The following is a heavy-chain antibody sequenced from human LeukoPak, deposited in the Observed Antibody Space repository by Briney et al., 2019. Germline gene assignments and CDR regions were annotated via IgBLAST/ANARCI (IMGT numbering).Heavy chain of an antibody. Sequence: SVKVSCKASGGTFSSYAISWVRQAPGQGLEWMGRIIPIFGIANYAQKFQGRVTITADKSTSTAYMELSSQRSEDTAVYYCARDSVRDGYNSHWGQGTLVTVSS. CDR3: ARDSVRDGYNSH. J-gene: IGHJ4*02. D-gene: IGHD5-24*01. V-gene: IGHV1-69*04. CDR2: IIPIFGIA. CDR1: GGTFSSYA.